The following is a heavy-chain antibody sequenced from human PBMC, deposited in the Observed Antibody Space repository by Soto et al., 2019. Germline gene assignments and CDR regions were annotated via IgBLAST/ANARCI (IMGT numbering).Heavy chain of an antibody. Sequence: SVKVSCNASGGTFSSYAISWVRQAPVQGLEWMGGIIPIFGTANYSQKFQGRVTITADESTSTAYMELSSLRSEDTAVYYCARPPRGKAYYYYGMDVWGQGTTVTVSS. D-gene: IGHD2-15*01. CDR2: IIPIFGTA. V-gene: IGHV1-69*01. CDR1: GGTFSSYA. CDR3: ARPPRGKAYYYYGMDV. J-gene: IGHJ6*02.